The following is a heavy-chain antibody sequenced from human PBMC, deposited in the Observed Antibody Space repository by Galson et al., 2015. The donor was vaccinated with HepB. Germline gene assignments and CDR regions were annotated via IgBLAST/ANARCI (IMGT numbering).Heavy chain of an antibody. V-gene: IGHV1-46*02. Sequence: SCKASGYTFNDYYMHWVRQAPGRGLEWMGIINPSGDNTSYAQKFQGRVTMTRDTSTSTVYMDLSSLRSDDTAVYYCTRGGALSETSSLLFDLWGQGTLVTVSS. CDR3: TRGGALSETSSLLFDL. CDR2: INPSGDNT. D-gene: IGHD2-2*01. CDR1: GYTFNDYY. J-gene: IGHJ4*02.